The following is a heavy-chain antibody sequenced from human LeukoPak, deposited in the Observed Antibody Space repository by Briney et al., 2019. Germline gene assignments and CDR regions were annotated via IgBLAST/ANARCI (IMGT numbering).Heavy chain of an antibody. CDR2: ISSSSSYI. Sequence: GVLRLSCAASGFTFSSYSMNWVRQAPGKGLEWVSSISSSSSYICYADSVKGRFTISRDNAKNSLYLQMNSLRAEDTAVYYCAREADYYYDSSGSFDYWGQGTLVTVSS. CDR1: GFTFSSYS. CDR3: AREADYYYDSSGSFDY. J-gene: IGHJ4*02. V-gene: IGHV3-21*01. D-gene: IGHD3-22*01.